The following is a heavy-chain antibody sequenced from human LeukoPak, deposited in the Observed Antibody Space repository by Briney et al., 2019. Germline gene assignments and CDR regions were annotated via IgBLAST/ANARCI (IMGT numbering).Heavy chain of an antibody. CDR3: AKVVAGAPAARSGVDS. CDR1: GFTFSSFG. J-gene: IGHJ4*02. D-gene: IGHD2-8*01. Sequence: PGGSLRLSCAASGFTFSSFGMHWVRQAPGKGLEWVAFISYDGSIKYYADSVKGRFTISRDNSKNTLYLQMDSLRPEDTAVYYCAKVVAGAPAARSGVDSWGQGTLVTVSS. V-gene: IGHV3-30*02. CDR2: ISYDGSIK.